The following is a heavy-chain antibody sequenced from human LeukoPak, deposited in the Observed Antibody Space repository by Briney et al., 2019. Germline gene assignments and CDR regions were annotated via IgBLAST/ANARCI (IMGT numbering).Heavy chain of an antibody. CDR3: ARDRGGSYFADYYMDV. V-gene: IGHV3-30*01. CDR2: MSYGGSNK. CDR1: VFTFSSYD. J-gene: IGHJ6*03. D-gene: IGHD1-26*01. Sequence: PGRSLRLSCAACVFTFSSYDMHGVRQAPGKGLEWVAVMSYGGSNKYYADSVKGRFTISRDNSKNTLYLQMNSLRAEDTAVYYCARDRGGSYFADYYMDVWGKGTTVTVSS.